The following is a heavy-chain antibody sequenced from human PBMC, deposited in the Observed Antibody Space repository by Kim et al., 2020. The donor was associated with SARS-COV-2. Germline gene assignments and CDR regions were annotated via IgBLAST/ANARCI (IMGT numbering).Heavy chain of an antibody. CDR3: ARENEVAGGYWYFAL. D-gene: IGHD6-19*01. CDR1: GGTFSNYP. J-gene: IGHJ2*01. V-gene: IGHV1-69*04. CDR2: FIPILEKV. Sequence: SVKVSCKASGGTFSNYPISWVRQAPGQGLEWMGRFIPILEKVDYAQKFQGRLTITADTPTSTAYMDLSSLTSEDTAVYYCARENEVAGGYWYFALCGR.